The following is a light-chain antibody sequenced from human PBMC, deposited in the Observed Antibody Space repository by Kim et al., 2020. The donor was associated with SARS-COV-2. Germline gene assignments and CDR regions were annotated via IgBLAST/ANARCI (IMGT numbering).Light chain of an antibody. V-gene: IGLV3-19*01. CDR2: GKN. CDR1: SLRSYY. Sequence: ALGQTVRITCQGDSLRSYYATWYQQKPGQAPLLVIYGKNNRPSGIPDRFSDSSSGSTASLTITGARAEDEADYYCNSRDNSDNHVLFGGGTQLTVL. J-gene: IGLJ2*01. CDR3: NSRDNSDNHVL.